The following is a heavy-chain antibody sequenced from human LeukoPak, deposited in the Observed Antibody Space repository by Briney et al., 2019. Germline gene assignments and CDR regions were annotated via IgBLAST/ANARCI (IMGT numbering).Heavy chain of an antibody. CDR3: ARGPRNYYDSSGYYYLFDY. Sequence: SGPGLVKPSQTLSLTCTVSGGSISSGDYYWSWIRRPPGKGLEWIGYIYYSGSTYYNPSLKSRVTISVDTSKNQFSLKLSSVTAADTAVYYCARGPRNYYDSSGYYYLFDYWGQGTLVTVSS. V-gene: IGHV4-30-4*01. CDR1: GGSISSGDYY. CDR2: IYYSGST. J-gene: IGHJ4*02. D-gene: IGHD3-22*01.